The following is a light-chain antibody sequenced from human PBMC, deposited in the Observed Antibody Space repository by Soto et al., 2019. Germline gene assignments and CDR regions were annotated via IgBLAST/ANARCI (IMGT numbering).Light chain of an antibody. J-gene: IGKJ1*01. Sequence: EIVLTQSPATLSLSPGERATLSCRASQSVISFLAWYQQKPGQAPRLLIYDASDRATGIPARFSGSGSGTDFTLTISSLEPEDFAVYYCKQRRSWPWTFGQGTKVEIK. CDR1: QSVISF. CDR2: DAS. V-gene: IGKV3-11*01. CDR3: KQRRSWPWT.